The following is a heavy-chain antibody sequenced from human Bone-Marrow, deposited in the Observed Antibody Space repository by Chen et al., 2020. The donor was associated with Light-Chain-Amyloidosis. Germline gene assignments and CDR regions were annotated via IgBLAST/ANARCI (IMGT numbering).Heavy chain of an antibody. CDR3: VREGFCSRTSCYSYGLDV. CDR2: IWYDGSNQ. V-gene: IGHV3-33*01. D-gene: IGHD2-2*02. J-gene: IGHJ6*02. Sequence: QVQFVESGGGVVQPGTSLRLSCAASEITFSNYHMHCVRQAPGKGPEGVAVIWYDGSNQYYADSVKGRFTISRDNPSNTLYLQINSLRAEDTAVYYCVREGFCSRTSCYSYGLDVWGQGTTVTVSS. CDR1: EITFSNYH.